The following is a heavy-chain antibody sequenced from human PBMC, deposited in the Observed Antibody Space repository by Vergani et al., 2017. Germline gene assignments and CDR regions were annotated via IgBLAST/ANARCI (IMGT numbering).Heavy chain of an antibody. J-gene: IGHJ5*02. V-gene: IGHV1-69*13. CDR3: AREGRXIAAAGTRPDWLDP. CDR2: IIPIFGTA. Sequence: QVQLVQSGAEVKKPGSSVKVSCKASGGTFSSYAISWVRQAPGQGLEWMGRIIPIFGTANYAQKFQGRVTITADESTSTAYMELSSLRSEDTAVYYCAREGRXIAAAGTRPDWLDPWGQGTLVTVSS. D-gene: IGHD6-13*01. CDR1: GGTFSSYA.